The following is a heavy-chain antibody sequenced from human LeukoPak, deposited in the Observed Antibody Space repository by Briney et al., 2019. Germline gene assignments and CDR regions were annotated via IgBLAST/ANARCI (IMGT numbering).Heavy chain of an antibody. J-gene: IGHJ5*02. CDR1: GFTFSDYY. D-gene: IGHD3-10*01. V-gene: IGHV4-59*01. Sequence: GSLRLSCEASGFTFSDYYMTWIRQAPGKGLEWIGYIYYSGSTNYNPSLKSRVTISVDTSKKQFSLKLSSVTAADTAVYYCWGAMVRGPKGFDPWGQGTLVTVSP. CDR2: IYYSGST. CDR3: WGAMVRGPKGFDP.